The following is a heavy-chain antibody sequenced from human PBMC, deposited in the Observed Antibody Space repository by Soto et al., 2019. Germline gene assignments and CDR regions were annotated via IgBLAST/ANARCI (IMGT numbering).Heavy chain of an antibody. V-gene: IGHV4-34*01. CDR3: AREGVRAPAYYYYMDV. D-gene: IGHD1-26*01. J-gene: IGHJ6*03. Sequence: SETLSLTCAVYGGSFSGYYWSWIRQPPGKGLGWIGEINHSGSTNYNPSLKSRVTISVDTSKNQFSLKLSSVTAADTAVYYCAREGVRAPAYYYYMDVWGKGATVTVSS. CDR2: INHSGST. CDR1: GGSFSGYY.